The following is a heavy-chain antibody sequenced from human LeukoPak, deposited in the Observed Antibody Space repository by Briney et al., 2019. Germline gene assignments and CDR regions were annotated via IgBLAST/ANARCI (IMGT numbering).Heavy chain of an antibody. D-gene: IGHD3-9*01. CDR2: IYTNENT. CDR3: AREKSVTGSPYYFDY. Sequence: SETLSLTCTVSGGPITYYFWNWIRQPAGKGLEWIGRIYTNENTNYNPSLKSRVTMSVDTSKNQFSLKLNSVTAANTAVYYCAREKSVTGSPYYFDYWGQGTLVTVSS. CDR1: GGPITYYF. V-gene: IGHV4-4*07. J-gene: IGHJ4*02.